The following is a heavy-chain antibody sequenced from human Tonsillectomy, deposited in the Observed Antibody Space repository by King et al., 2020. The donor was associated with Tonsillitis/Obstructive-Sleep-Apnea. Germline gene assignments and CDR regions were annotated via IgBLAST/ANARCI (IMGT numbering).Heavy chain of an antibody. J-gene: IGHJ3*02. V-gene: IGHV2-5*02. CDR2: IYWDDDK. D-gene: IGHD3-22*01. Sequence: TLKESGPTLVKPTQTLTLTCTFSGFSLSTSGVGVGWIRQPPGKALEWLALIYWDDDKRYRLSLKSRLTITKDTSKNQVVLTMTNMDPVDTATYYRAHRGRNAYYYDGSGSQGAFDIWGQGTVVTVSS. CDR3: AHRGRNAYYYDGSGSQGAFDI. CDR1: GFSLSTSGVG.